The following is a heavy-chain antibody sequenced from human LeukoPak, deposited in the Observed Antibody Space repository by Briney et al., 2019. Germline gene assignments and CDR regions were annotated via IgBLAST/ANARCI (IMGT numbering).Heavy chain of an antibody. CDR1: GFTFSSYW. J-gene: IGHJ4*02. D-gene: IGHD3-3*02. V-gene: IGHV3-7*01. Sequence: GGSLRLSCAASGFTFSSYWMTWVRQAAGKGLEWVASIKQDGNEKYYVDSVEGRFTISRDNARNSLYLQMSSLRADDTAVYYCARDGAFRIYDYWGQGTLVTVSS. CDR3: ARDGAFRIYDY. CDR2: IKQDGNEK.